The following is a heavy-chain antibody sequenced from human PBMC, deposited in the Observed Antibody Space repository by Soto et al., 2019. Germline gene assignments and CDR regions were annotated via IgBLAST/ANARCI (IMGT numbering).Heavy chain of an antibody. J-gene: IGHJ4*02. CDR1: GFTFSIHA. D-gene: IGHD2-2*01. Sequence: GSMRLSCEASGFTFSIHAMHWVRQAPGKGLEWVAGISYDGSNKYYADSVKGRFTISRDNSKNTLYLQMNSLRAEDTAVYYCARGPSSLTRFDYWGQGTLVTVSS. CDR3: ARGPSSLTRFDY. CDR2: ISYDGSNK. V-gene: IGHV3-30-3*01.